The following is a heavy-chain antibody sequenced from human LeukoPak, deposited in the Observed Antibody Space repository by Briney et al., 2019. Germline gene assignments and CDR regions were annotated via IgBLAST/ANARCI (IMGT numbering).Heavy chain of an antibody. CDR2: TYYSGSSYYSGSS. J-gene: IGHJ4*02. CDR1: GGSISSGGYY. D-gene: IGHD4-17*01. CDR3: ARAGGDSTFDY. Sequence: SETLSLTCIVSGGSISSGGYYWSWIRQHPGMGLEWIGYTYYSGSSYYSGSSYYNPSLKSRVSISVDTSKNQFSLKVSSVTAADTAVYYCARAGGDSTFDYWGQGALVTVSS. V-gene: IGHV4-61*08.